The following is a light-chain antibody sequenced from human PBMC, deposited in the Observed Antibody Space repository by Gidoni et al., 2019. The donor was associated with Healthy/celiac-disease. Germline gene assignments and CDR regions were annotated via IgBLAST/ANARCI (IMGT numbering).Light chain of an antibody. Sequence: QSALTQPASVSGSPGQSTPISCTGTSSDVGGYNSVSWYQQHPGKAPKLIIYEVSNRPSGVSNRFSGSKSGNTASLTISGLQAEDEADYYCSSYTSSSTLDYVFGTGTKVTVL. CDR1: SSDVGGYNS. CDR3: SSYTSSSTLDYV. V-gene: IGLV2-14*01. CDR2: EVS. J-gene: IGLJ1*01.